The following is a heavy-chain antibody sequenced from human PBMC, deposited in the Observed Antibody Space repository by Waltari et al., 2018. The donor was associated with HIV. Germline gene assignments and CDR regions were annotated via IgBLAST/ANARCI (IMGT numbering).Heavy chain of an antibody. J-gene: IGHJ3*02. Sequence: QVQLQESGPGLVKPSETLYLTCAVSGSSISSGYYWGWIRQPPGKGLEWLGSFYHSGSTFYNPSLKSRVTISVDTSKNQFSLKLSSVTAADTAVYYCARDGSVSSSGAFDIWGQGTMVTVSS. V-gene: IGHV4-38-2*02. D-gene: IGHD3-10*01. CDR3: ARDGSVSSSGAFDI. CDR1: GSSISSGYY. CDR2: FYHSGST.